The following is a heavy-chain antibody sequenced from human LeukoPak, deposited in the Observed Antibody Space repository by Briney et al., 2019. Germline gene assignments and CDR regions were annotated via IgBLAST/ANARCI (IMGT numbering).Heavy chain of an antibody. V-gene: IGHV3-21*01. CDR2: ISSDGSYI. D-gene: IGHD2-15*01. Sequence: GGSLRLSYVASGLTFNNYNMNWVRQAPGKGLEWVSLISSDGSYIYYADSVRGRFTISRDNAKNSLYLQMNSLRAEDTAVYFCASPHYCSGSSCCFGYWGQGTLVTVSS. J-gene: IGHJ4*03. CDR1: GLTFNNYN. CDR3: ASPHYCSGSSCCFGY.